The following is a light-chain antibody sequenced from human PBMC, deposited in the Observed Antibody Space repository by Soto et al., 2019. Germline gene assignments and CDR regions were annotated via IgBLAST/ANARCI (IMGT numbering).Light chain of an antibody. Sequence: EIVLTQSPATLSLSPGERATLSCRASQSISNYLAWYQQKPGQAPRLLIYDASNRATGIPARFRGSGSKTDFTLTISSLEPEDFAVYYCRQRGNWPLYTFGQGTKLEIK. CDR1: QSISNY. V-gene: IGKV3-11*01. CDR3: RQRGNWPLYT. J-gene: IGKJ2*01. CDR2: DAS.